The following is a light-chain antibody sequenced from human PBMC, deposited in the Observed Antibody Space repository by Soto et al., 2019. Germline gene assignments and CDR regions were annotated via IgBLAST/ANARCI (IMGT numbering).Light chain of an antibody. V-gene: IGKV1-5*01. J-gene: IGKJ5*01. CDR1: QSISSW. CDR3: QQYNSYSQVT. CDR2: DAS. Sequence: DIQMTQSPSTLCASVVDRFTIALLASQSISSWLAWYQQKPGKAPKLLIYDASSLESGVPSRFSGSGSGTEFPLTISSLQPDDFATYYCQQYNSYSQVTFGQGTRLEIK.